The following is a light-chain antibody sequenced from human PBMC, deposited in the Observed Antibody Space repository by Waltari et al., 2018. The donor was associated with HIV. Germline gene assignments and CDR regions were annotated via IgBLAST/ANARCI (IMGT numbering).Light chain of an antibody. J-gene: IGKJ4*01. V-gene: IGKV3-20*01. CDR3: HQYSTSPRT. Sequence: IVLTQSPGPLSLSPGERATLSCRTSQSVNIKYLAWYQQKPGQAPRLLFYGNYGRATGAPDRFSGSGSGTDFTLTIDRLEPEDFALYYCHQYSTSPRTFGGGTRVEV. CDR2: GNY. CDR1: QSVNIKY.